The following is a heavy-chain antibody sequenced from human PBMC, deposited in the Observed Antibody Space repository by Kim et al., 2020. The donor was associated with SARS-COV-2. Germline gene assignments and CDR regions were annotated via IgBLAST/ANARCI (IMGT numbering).Heavy chain of an antibody. D-gene: IGHD1-26*01. V-gene: IGHV3-30*04. CDR3: ARDGLQAVYVATLDY. J-gene: IGHJ4*01. CDR1: GFTLGTYV. CDR2: IGYDGNNK. Sequence: GGSLRLSCAASGFTLGTYVIHWVRQAPGKGLEWLAVIGYDGNNKSYADSVMGRFTISGDSSRTTLYLQMNSLGPEDTAVYYCARDGLQAVYVATLDYLG.